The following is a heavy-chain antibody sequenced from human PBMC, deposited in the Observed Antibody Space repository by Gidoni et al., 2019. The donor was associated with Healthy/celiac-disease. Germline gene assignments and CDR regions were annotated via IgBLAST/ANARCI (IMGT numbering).Heavy chain of an antibody. CDR1: GFTFSSYS. D-gene: IGHD1-26*01. V-gene: IGHV3-21*01. CDR2: ISSSSSYI. Sequence: EVQLVESGGGLVKPGGSLRLSCAASGFTFSSYSMNWVRQAPGKGLEWVSSISSSSSYIYYADSVKGRFTISRDNAKNSLYLQMNSLRAEDTAVYYCARDRSGSGSYYFDYWGQGTLVTVSS. CDR3: ARDRSGSGSYYFDY. J-gene: IGHJ4*02.